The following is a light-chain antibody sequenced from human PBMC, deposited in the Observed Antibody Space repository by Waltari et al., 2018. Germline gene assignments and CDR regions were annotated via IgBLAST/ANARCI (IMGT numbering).Light chain of an antibody. CDR1: QSISSW. J-gene: IGKJ1*01. Sequence: DIQMTQSPSTLSASVGDRVTITCRASQSISSWLAWYQQKPGKAPNLLIYKASTLGSGVPSRFSGSGSGTEFTLTISSLQPDDFATYYCQQYNGYPWTFGQGTKVEIK. V-gene: IGKV1-5*03. CDR2: KAS. CDR3: QQYNGYPWT.